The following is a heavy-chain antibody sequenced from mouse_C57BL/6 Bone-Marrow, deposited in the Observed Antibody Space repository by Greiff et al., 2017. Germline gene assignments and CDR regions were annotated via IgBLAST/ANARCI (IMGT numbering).Heavy chain of an antibody. CDR3: AREATVGYAMDY. CDR2: IYYSGTI. CDR1: GISITTGNYR. Sequence: EVKLQESGPGLVKPSQTVFLTCTVTGISITTGNYRWSWIRQFPGNKLEWIGYIYYSGTITYNPSLTSRTTITRDTPKNQFFLEMNSLTAEDTATYYCAREATVGYAMDYWGQGTSVTVSS. D-gene: IGHD1-1*01. V-gene: IGHV3-5*01. J-gene: IGHJ4*01.